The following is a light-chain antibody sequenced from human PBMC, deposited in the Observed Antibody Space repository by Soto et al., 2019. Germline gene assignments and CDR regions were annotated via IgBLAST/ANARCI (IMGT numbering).Light chain of an antibody. V-gene: IGLV2-14*03. CDR1: SSDVGGYNY. CDR2: DVS. CDR3: SSYTSSSTRV. J-gene: IGLJ1*01. Sequence: SALTQPASVSGSPGQSITISCTGTSSDVGGYNYVSWYQQHPGKAPKLMIYDVSNRPSGVPNRFSGSKSGNTASLTISGLQTEDEADYYCSSYTSSSTRVFGTGTKVTVL.